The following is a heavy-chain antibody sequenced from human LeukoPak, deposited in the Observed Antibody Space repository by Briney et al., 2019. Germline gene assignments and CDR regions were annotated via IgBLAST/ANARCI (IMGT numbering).Heavy chain of an antibody. Sequence: GGSLRLSCAASGFTFSDYHMSWIRQAPEKGLEWVSDISGRGRSIYYADSVQGRFTISRDNAKNSLYLQMNSLRAEDTAVYYCARGSSPPDHWGQGTLVTVSS. J-gene: IGHJ4*02. V-gene: IGHV3-11*01. CDR1: GFTFSDYH. CDR3: ARGSSPPDH. CDR2: ISGRGRSI.